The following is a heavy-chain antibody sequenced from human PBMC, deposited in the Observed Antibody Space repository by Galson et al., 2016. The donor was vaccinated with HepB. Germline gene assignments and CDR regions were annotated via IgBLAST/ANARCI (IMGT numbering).Heavy chain of an antibody. CDR2: IYYSGST. CDR1: RGSISSSSYY. J-gene: IGHJ5*02. V-gene: IGHV4-39*01. D-gene: IGHD4-17*01. CDR3: AGRSTTVRKIWFDP. Sequence: SETLSLTCTVSRGSISSSSYYWGWIRQPPGKGLEWIGNIYYSGSTYYNPSLKSRVTISVDTSKNQFSLKLSSLTATDTAVYYCAGRSTTVRKIWFDPWGQGTLVTVSS.